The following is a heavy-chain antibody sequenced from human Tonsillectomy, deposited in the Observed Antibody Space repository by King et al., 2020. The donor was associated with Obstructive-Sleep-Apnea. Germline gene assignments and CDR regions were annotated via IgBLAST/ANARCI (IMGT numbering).Heavy chain of an antibody. CDR1: GFTFSSYA. J-gene: IGHJ4*02. D-gene: IGHD3-22*01. V-gene: IGHV3-23*04. CDR3: AKDPLALIVSSGYYHYGHC. Sequence: VQLVESGGGLVQPGGSLRLSCAASGFTFSSYAMSWVRQAPGKGLEWVSAISGSGGSTYYADSVKGRFTISRDNSKNTLYLQMNSLRAEDTAVYYCAKDPLALIVSSGYYHYGHCWGQGTLVTVSS. CDR2: ISGSGGST.